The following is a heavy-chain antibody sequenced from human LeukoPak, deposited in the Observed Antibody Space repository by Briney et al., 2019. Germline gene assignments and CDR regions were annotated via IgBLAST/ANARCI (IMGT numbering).Heavy chain of an antibody. CDR3: ARVAESIWFDP. D-gene: IGHD6-6*01. J-gene: IGHJ5*02. CDR1: GYTFTGYY. CDR2: IIPIFGTA. V-gene: IGHV1-69*13. Sequence: GASVKVSCKASGYTFTGYYMHWVRQAPGQGLEWMGGIIPIFGTANYAQKFQGRVTITADESTSTAYMELSSLRSEDTAVYYCARVAESIWFDPWGQGTLVTVSS.